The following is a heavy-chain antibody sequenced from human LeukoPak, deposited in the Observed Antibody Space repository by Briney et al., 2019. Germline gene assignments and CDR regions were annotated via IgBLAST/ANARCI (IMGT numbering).Heavy chain of an antibody. CDR1: GGSFSGYY. CDR3: ASLGYCSSTSCRRDYFDY. J-gene: IGHJ4*02. D-gene: IGHD2-2*01. CDR2: INHSGST. V-gene: IGHV4-34*01. Sequence: SETLSLTCAVYGGSFSGYYWSWIRQPPGKGLEWIGEINHSGSTNYNPSLKSRVTISVDTFKNQFSLKLSSVTAADTAVYYCASLGYCSSTSCRRDYFDYWGQGTLVTVSS.